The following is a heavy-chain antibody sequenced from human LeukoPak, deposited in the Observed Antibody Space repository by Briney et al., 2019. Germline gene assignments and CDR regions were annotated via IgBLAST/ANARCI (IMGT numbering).Heavy chain of an antibody. V-gene: IGHV3-23*01. D-gene: IGHD6-13*01. J-gene: IGHJ3*01. CDR2: ITGSGGGT. CDR1: GFTFSSYA. Sequence: PGGSLRLSCAASGFTFSSYAMNWVRQAPGKGLEWVSSITGSGGGTYYADSVRGRFTVSRDNSKSTLYLQMNSLRAEDTAVYYYAKDLRSSWNDAFDFWGQGTMVTVSS. CDR3: AKDLRSSWNDAFDF.